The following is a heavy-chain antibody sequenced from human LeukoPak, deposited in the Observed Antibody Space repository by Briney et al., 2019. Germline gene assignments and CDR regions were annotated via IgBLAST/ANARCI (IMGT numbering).Heavy chain of an antibody. D-gene: IGHD5-18*01. CDR1: GFTFSSYG. CDR3: AKDGWIQLWSL. V-gene: IGHV3-33*06. Sequence: GRSLRLSCAASGFTFSSYGMHWVRQAPGKGLQWVAFIWYDGSNKYYADSVKGRFTISRDNSKNTLYLQMNSLRAEDTAVYYCAKDGWIQLWSLWGQGTLVTVSS. CDR2: IWYDGSNK. J-gene: IGHJ4*02.